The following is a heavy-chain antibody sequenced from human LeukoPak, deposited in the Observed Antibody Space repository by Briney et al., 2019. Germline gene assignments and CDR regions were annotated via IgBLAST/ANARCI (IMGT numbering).Heavy chain of an antibody. Sequence: GGSLRLSCAASGFTFSSYSMNWVRQAPGQGLEWVSSISINSNYIYYADSMKGRFTISRDDAKNSLYLQMNSLRVEDTAVYYCARSGDFYSDAFDIWGQGTMVTVSS. CDR2: ISINSNYI. V-gene: IGHV3-21*04. CDR1: GFTFSSYS. D-gene: IGHD2-21*01. CDR3: ARSGDFYSDAFDI. J-gene: IGHJ3*02.